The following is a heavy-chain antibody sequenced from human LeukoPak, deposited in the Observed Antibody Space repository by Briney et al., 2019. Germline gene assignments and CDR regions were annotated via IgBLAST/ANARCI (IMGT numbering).Heavy chain of an antibody. CDR3: ARRYCSGGSCYLTD. Sequence: NPSETLSLTCTVSGGSISSYYWSWIRQPPGKGLEWIGYIYYSGSTNYNPSLKSRVTISVDTSKNQFSLKLSSVTAADTAVYYCARRYCSGGSCYLTDWGQGTLVTVSS. V-gene: IGHV4-59*01. D-gene: IGHD2-15*01. CDR1: GGSISSYY. J-gene: IGHJ4*02. CDR2: IYYSGST.